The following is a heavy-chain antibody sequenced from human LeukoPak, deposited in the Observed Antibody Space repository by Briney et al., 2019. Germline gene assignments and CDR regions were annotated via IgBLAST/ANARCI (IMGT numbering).Heavy chain of an antibody. CDR1: GGSISSYY. D-gene: IGHD4-11*01. CDR2: IYYSGST. CDR3: ARSDYSLVLIDY. V-gene: IGHV4-39*01. Sequence: SETLSLTCTVSGGSISSYYWGWIRQPPGKGLEWIGSIYYSGSTHYNPSLKSRVTISVDTSKNQFSLKLSSVTAADTAVYYCARSDYSLVLIDYWGQGTLVTVSS. J-gene: IGHJ4*02.